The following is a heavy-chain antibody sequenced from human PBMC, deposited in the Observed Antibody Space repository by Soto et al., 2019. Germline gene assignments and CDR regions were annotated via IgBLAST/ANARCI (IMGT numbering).Heavy chain of an antibody. J-gene: IGHJ4*02. CDR3: ATGRRFWSGYYIDY. Sequence: ASVKVSCKVSGYTLTGLSMHWVRQAPGKGLEWMGGFDPEDGETIYAQKFQGRVTMTEDTSTDTAYMELSSLRSEDTAVYYCATGRRFWSGYYIDYWGQGTLVTVSS. CDR1: GYTLTGLS. V-gene: IGHV1-24*01. D-gene: IGHD3-3*01. CDR2: FDPEDGET.